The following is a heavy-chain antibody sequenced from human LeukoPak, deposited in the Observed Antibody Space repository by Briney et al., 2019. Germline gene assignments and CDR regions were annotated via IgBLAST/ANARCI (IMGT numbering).Heavy chain of an antibody. D-gene: IGHD5-12*01. CDR3: ARGSYGGYESYFDY. J-gene: IGHJ4*02. Sequence: SETLSLTCTVSSASISTAGFYWTWIRQPPGKGLEWIGYIYYSGSTNYNPSLKSRVTISVDTSKNQFSLKLSSVTAADTAVYYCARGSYGGYESYFDYWGQGTLVTVSS. CDR1: SASISTAGFY. CDR2: IYYSGST. V-gene: IGHV4-61*08.